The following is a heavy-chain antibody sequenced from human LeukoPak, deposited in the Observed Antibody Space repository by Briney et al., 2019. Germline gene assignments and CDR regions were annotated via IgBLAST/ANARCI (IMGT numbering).Heavy chain of an antibody. D-gene: IGHD2-2*01. CDR3: ARGTDVVPAATYYYYMDV. CDR1: GYTFTMYY. CDR2: INPSDGAT. J-gene: IGHJ6*03. Sequence: ASVKVSCKASGYTFTMYYIHWVRQAPGQGLEWKGMINPSDGATTYAQRFQGRVTMTRDMSTTTVYMDLRSLRSEDTAVYYCARGTDVVPAATYYYYMDVWGKGTTVTVSS. V-gene: IGHV1-46*01.